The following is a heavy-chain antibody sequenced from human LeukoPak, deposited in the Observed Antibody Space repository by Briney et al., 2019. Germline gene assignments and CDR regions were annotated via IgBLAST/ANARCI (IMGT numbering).Heavy chain of an antibody. CDR2: INQDGSDK. CDR1: GFTFSSYY. J-gene: IGHJ3*02. Sequence: GQSLRLSCAASGFTFSSYYMSWVRQSPGKGLEWVASINQDGSDKYYVDSLKGRFTISRDNAKNTLYLQMNSLRAEDTAVYYCAREKRLGYSYGPAKAFGDDAFDIWGQGTMVTVSS. D-gene: IGHD5-18*01. V-gene: IGHV3-7*01. CDR3: AREKRLGYSYGPAKAFGDDAFDI.